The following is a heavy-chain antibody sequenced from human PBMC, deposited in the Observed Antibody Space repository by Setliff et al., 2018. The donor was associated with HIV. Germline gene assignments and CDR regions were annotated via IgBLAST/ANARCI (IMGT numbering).Heavy chain of an antibody. CDR1: GYTFTNYG. J-gene: IGHJ4*02. Sequence: ASVKVSCKASGYTFTNYGISRVRQAPGQGLEWMGWISAYNGNTNYAQKLQGRVTMTTDTSTSTAYMDLRSLRSDDTAVYYCARDWQPRVLQNWGQGTLVTAPQ. D-gene: IGHD1-1*01. CDR2: ISAYNGNT. V-gene: IGHV1-18*01. CDR3: ARDWQPRVLQN.